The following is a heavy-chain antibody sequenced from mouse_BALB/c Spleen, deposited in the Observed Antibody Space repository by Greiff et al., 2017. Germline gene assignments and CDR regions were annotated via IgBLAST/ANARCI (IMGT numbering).Heavy chain of an antibody. Sequence: EVQLMESGPGLVKPSQSLSLTCTVTGYSITSDYAWNWIRPFPGNKLEWMGYISYSGSTSYNPSLKGRISITRDTSKNQFFLQLNSVTTEDTATYYGAVYRYDDVAWFAYWGQGTLVTVSA. CDR3: AVYRYDDVAWFAY. CDR2: ISYSGST. V-gene: IGHV3-2*02. D-gene: IGHD2-14*01. CDR1: GYSITSDYA. J-gene: IGHJ3*01.